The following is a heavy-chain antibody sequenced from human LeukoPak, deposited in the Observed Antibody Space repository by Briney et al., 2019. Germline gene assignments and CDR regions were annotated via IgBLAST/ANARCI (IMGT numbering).Heavy chain of an antibody. CDR1: GFTFSSYS. J-gene: IGHJ4*02. D-gene: IGHD5-24*01. CDR2: ISSSSSYI. CDR3: VRDLRGGYNPYFDY. V-gene: IGHV3-21*01. Sequence: TGGSLRLSCAASGFTFSSYSMNWVRQAPGKGLEWVSSISSSSSYIYYADSVKGRFTISRDNAKNSLYLQMNSLRAEDTAVYYCVRDLRGGYNPYFDYWGQGTLVTVSS.